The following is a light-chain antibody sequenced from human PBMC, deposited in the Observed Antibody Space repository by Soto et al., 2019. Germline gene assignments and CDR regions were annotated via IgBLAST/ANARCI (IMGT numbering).Light chain of an antibody. J-gene: IGKJ4*01. Sequence: EIVMTQSPATLSVSPGGRATVSCRASQRVNIYLVWYQQKPGQAPRLLIFGASSRATGIPARFSGSGSGTEFNLTISSLQSEHFAVYFCQQYDDWLRLTFGGGTKVDIK. CDR3: QQYDDWLRLT. CDR1: QRVNIY. CDR2: GAS. V-gene: IGKV3D-15*01.